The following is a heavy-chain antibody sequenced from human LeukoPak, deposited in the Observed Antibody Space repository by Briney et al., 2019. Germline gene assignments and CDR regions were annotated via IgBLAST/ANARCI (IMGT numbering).Heavy chain of an antibody. CDR2: IYYSGST. CDR1: GGSISSSSYY. J-gene: IGHJ3*02. D-gene: IGHD6-13*01. CDR3: AREGGIIAAAGTYDAFDI. Sequence: SETLSLTCTVSGGSISSSSYYWGWIRQPPGKGLEWIGSIYYSGSTYYNPSLKSRVTISVDTSKNQFSLKLSSVTAADTAVYYCAREGGIIAAAGTYDAFDIWGQGTMVTVSS. V-gene: IGHV4-39*07.